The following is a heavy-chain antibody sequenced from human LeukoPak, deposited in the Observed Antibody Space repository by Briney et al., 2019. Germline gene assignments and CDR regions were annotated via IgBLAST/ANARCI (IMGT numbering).Heavy chain of an antibody. CDR3: ARDPLSHLSLYYYDSSGYFDY. CDR1: GGSISSSSYY. Sequence: SETLSLTCTVSGGSISSSSYYWGWIRQPPGKGLEWIGSIYYSGSTYYNPSLKSRVTISVDTSKNQFSLKLSSVTAADTAVYYCARDPLSHLSLYYYDSSGYFDYWGQGTLVTVSS. J-gene: IGHJ4*02. CDR2: IYYSGST. V-gene: IGHV4-39*07. D-gene: IGHD3-22*01.